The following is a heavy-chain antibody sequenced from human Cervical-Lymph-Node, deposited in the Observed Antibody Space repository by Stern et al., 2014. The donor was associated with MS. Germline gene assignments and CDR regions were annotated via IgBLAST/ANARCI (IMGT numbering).Heavy chain of an antibody. V-gene: IGHV1-8*01. CDR3: ARGGSGWTHWYFDL. J-gene: IGHJ2*01. CDR1: ADAVTTHD. CDR2: MNPNSGNT. Sequence: QVQLMQSGAEVRKPGASVKVSCKAAADAVTTHDINWVRQAPGQGLEWMGFMNPNSGNTGYAQKFQGRLTVTRNISNSTVYMELSSLRSEDTAMYYCARGGSGWTHWYFDLWGRGTLVTVSS. D-gene: IGHD6-19*01.